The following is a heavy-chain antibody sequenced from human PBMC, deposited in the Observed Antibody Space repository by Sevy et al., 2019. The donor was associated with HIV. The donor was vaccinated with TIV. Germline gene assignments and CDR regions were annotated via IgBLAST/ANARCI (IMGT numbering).Heavy chain of an antibody. J-gene: IGHJ6*02. V-gene: IGHV3-23*01. CDR3: AKDRYYDSSGYLNCYYGMDV. Sequence: GGSLRLSCAASGFTFSSYAMSWVRQAPGKGLEWVSAISGSGGSTYYADSVKGRFTISRDNSKNTLYLQMNSLRAEDTAVYYCAKDRYYDSSGYLNCYYGMDVWGQGTTVTVSS. D-gene: IGHD3-22*01. CDR2: ISGSGGST. CDR1: GFTFSSYA.